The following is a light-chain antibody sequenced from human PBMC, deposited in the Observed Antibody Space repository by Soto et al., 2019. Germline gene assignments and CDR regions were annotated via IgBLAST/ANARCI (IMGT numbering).Light chain of an antibody. CDR1: QSVSSN. CDR3: QQYGNSPQT. Sequence: EIVMTQSPATLSVSPGERATLSFRASQSVSSNLAWYQQKPGQAPRLLIYGASTRATGIPARFSGSGSGTDFTLTIARLEPGDFAVYYCQQYGNSPQTFGQGTKVDI. V-gene: IGKV3-15*01. J-gene: IGKJ1*01. CDR2: GAS.